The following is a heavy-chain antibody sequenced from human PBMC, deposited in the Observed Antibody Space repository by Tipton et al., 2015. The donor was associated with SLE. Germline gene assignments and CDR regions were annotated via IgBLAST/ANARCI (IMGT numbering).Heavy chain of an antibody. J-gene: IGHJ5*02. CDR1: GGSTSSHY. Sequence: TLSLPCTVSGGSTSSHYLSWCRQPPGKGLERIGYTYYSGSTNYNPSLKRRVTIAIDTSKNKVSLKLSSVTAADTAVYYCARGGQWLVGWFDPGGQGTLVTVSS. CDR3: ARGGQWLVGWFDP. V-gene: IGHV4-59*11. CDR2: TYYSGST. D-gene: IGHD6-19*01.